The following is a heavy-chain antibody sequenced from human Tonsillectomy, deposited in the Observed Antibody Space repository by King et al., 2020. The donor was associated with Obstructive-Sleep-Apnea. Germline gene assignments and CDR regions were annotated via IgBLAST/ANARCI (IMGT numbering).Heavy chain of an antibody. V-gene: IGHV3-33*01. CDR1: GFTFSSYG. Sequence: VQLVESGGGVVQPGRSLRPSCAASGFTFSSYGMHWVRQAPGKGLEWGAVIVYDGSNKYFGDSVKGRFTISRANSKNTLYLQMNSLGAEDTAVYYCARGDGYNHDAFDIWGQGTMVTVSS. CDR3: ARGDGYNHDAFDI. CDR2: IVYDGSNK. D-gene: IGHD5-24*01. J-gene: IGHJ3*02.